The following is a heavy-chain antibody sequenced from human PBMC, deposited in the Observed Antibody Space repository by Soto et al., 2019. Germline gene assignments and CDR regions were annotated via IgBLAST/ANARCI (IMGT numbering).Heavy chain of an antibody. CDR3: AREVAVADTSVWFDP. CDR1: GGTFSSYA. Sequence: SVKVSCKASGGTFSSYAISWVRQAPGQGLEWMGGIIPIFGTANYAQKFQGRVTITADKSTSTAYMELSSLRSEDTAVYYCAREVAVADTSVWFDPWGQGTLVTVSS. V-gene: IGHV1-69*06. J-gene: IGHJ5*02. D-gene: IGHD6-19*01. CDR2: IIPIFGTA.